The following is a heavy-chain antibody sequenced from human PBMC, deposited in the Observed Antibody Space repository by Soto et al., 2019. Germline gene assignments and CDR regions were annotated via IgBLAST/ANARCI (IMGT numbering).Heavy chain of an antibody. CDR1: GGSFIGHY. Sequence: PLETLSLTSAVYGGSFIGHYCRWISQTPGKGLEWIGEINHSGSTNYNPSLKSRVTISVDTSKNQFSLKLSSVTAADTAVYYCGRGLLRSALFERYGSGSAFDIWGQGTMVTVSS. CDR2: INHSGST. CDR3: GRGLLRSALFERYGSGSAFDI. D-gene: IGHD3-10*01. V-gene: IGHV4-34*01. J-gene: IGHJ3*02.